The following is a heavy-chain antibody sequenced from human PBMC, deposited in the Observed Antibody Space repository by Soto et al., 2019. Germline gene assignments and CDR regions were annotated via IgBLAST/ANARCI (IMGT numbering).Heavy chain of an antibody. CDR1: GFTFSSYG. CDR2: IWYDGSNK. CDR3: ARDHVKVTAMAFFDY. J-gene: IGHJ4*02. D-gene: IGHD5-18*01. Sequence: QVQLVESGGGVVQPGRSLRLSCAASGFTFSSYGMHWVRQAPGKGLEWVAVIWYDGSNKYYADSVKGRFTISRDNSKNTLYLQMNSLRAADTALYYVARDHVKVTAMAFFDYWGQGTLVTVFS. V-gene: IGHV3-33*01.